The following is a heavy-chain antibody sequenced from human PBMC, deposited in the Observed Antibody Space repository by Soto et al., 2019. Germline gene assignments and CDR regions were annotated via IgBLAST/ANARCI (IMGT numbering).Heavy chain of an antibody. D-gene: IGHD3-9*01. Sequence: ASVKVSCKASGYTFTSYDINWVRQATGQGLEWMGWMNPNSGNTGYAQKFQGRVTMTRNTSISTAYMELSSLRSEDTAVYYCARVAYDILTGYCVYYYYYGMDVWGQGTTVTVSS. J-gene: IGHJ6*02. CDR1: GYTFTSYD. CDR2: MNPNSGNT. V-gene: IGHV1-8*01. CDR3: ARVAYDILTGYCVYYYYYGMDV.